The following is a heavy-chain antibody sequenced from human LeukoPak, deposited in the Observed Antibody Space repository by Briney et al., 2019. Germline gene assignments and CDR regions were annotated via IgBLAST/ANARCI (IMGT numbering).Heavy chain of an antibody. D-gene: IGHD3-22*01. CDR1: GYTFSRYG. J-gene: IGHJ4*02. V-gene: IGHV1-18*01. CDR3: ARTSRGQSSGYYEPLGYYFDY. Sequence: ASVKVSCKASGYTFSRYGISWVRQAPGQGLEWMGWISAYNGNTNYAQKLQGRVTMTTDTSTSTAYMELRSLRSDDTAVYYCARTSRGQSSGYYEPLGYYFDYWGQGTLVIVSS. CDR2: ISAYNGNT.